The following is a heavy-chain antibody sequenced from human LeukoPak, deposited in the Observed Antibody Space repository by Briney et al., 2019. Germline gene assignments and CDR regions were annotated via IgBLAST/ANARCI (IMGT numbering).Heavy chain of an antibody. CDR2: INHSGST. J-gene: IGHJ4*02. D-gene: IGHD2-15*01. CDR3: ARGPGYCSGGSCRRFDY. Sequence: SETLSLTCAVYGGSFSGYYWSWIRQPPGKGLEWIGEINHSGSTNYNPSLKSRVTMSVDTSKNQFSLKLSSVTAADTAVYYCARGPGYCSGGSCRRFDYWGQGTLVTVSS. V-gene: IGHV4-34*01. CDR1: GGSFSGYY.